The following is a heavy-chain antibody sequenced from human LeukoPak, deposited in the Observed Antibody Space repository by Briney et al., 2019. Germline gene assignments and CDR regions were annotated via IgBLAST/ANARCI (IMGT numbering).Heavy chain of an antibody. CDR1: GASITIYY. V-gene: IGHV4-4*07. J-gene: IGHJ5*02. Sequence: PSETLSLTCTVSGASITIYYCGWLRQPAGKGLEWIGRIYTSGSTSYNPSLKSRVTMSVDTSKNQFSLKLSSVTAADTAVYYCARDEGYSYGRNWFYPWGQGTLVTVSS. CDR3: ARDEGYSYGRNWFYP. D-gene: IGHD5-18*01. CDR2: IYTSGST.